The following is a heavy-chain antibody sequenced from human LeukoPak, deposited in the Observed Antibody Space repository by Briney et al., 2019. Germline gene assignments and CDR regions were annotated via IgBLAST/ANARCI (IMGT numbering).Heavy chain of an antibody. CDR1: GGSISSGDYY. D-gene: IGHD1-7*01. J-gene: IGHJ5*02. CDR3: ARGLGWNYLRVNNNWFDP. CDR2: TYYSGST. Sequence: PSETLSLTCTVSGGSISSGDYYWSWIRQPPGKGLEWIGYTYYSGSTNYNPSLKSRVTISVDTSKNQFSLKLSSVTAADTAVYYCARGLGWNYLRVNNNWFDPWGQGTLVTVSS. V-gene: IGHV4-30-4*01.